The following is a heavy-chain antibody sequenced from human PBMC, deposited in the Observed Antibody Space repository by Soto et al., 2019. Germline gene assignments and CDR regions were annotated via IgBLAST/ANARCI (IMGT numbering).Heavy chain of an antibody. CDR2: ISAYNGNT. Sequence: QVQLVQSGAEVKKPGASVKVSCKASGYTFTSYGISWVRQAPGQGLEWMGWISAYNGNTNYAQKLQGRVTMTTDTSTSTAYMELRSLRSDDTAVYYCARDRRIAVAGWRVWYFDLWGRGTLVTVSS. CDR3: ARDRRIAVAGWRVWYFDL. J-gene: IGHJ2*01. D-gene: IGHD6-19*01. V-gene: IGHV1-18*01. CDR1: GYTFTSYG.